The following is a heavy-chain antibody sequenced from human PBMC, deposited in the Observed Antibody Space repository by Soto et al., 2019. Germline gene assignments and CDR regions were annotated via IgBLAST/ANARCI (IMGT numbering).Heavy chain of an antibody. Sequence: QVQLVQSGAEVKKPGASVKVSCKASGYTFTTYGISWVRQAPGQGLEWMGWISPYNGNINYAQKVQGRVTMTTDTSTSTAYXELRSLRSDDTXVYYCARDHXYDSSGYXXDXWGXXXXVTVSS. J-gene: IGHJ4*01. CDR1: GYTFTTYG. CDR2: ISPYNGNI. CDR3: ARDHXYDSSGYXXDX. D-gene: IGHD3-22*01. V-gene: IGHV1-18*01.